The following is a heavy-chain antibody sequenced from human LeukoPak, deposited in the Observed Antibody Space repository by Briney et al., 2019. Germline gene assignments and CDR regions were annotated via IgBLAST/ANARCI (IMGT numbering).Heavy chain of an antibody. CDR3: ARGPLYYYYGMDV. CDR1: GFTFSSYW. Sequence: GGSLRLSCAASGFTFSSYWMTWVREAPGKGLEWVASIKPDGSEKYYVDSMKGRFTISRDNAKNSLYLEMNSLRAEDTAVYYCARGPLYYYYGMDVWGQGTTVTVSS. J-gene: IGHJ6*02. V-gene: IGHV3-7*04. CDR2: IKPDGSEK.